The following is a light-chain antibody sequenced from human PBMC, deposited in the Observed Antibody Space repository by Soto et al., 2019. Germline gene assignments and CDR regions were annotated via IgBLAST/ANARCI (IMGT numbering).Light chain of an antibody. CDR2: DTS. V-gene: IGKV3-11*01. CDR3: QQRQYWPPIT. J-gene: IGKJ5*01. CDR1: QSVSSY. Sequence: ENLLTQSPATLSVSPGERATLSCRASQSVSSYLAWYQQKPGQAPRLLIYDTSNRATGVPARFSGSGSGTDFALTISSLEPEDCAIYYCQQRQYWPPITFGQGTRLEIK.